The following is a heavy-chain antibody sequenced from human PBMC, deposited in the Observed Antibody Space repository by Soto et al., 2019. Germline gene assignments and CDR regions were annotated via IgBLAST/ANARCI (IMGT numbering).Heavy chain of an antibody. Sequence: GWSLRLSCAASGFTFSSYGMHWVRQAPGKGLEWVAVISYDGSNKYYADSVKGRFTISRDNSKNTLYLQMNSLRAEDTAVYYCAKEGKTGRDGYNYYFHYCGQVPLV. J-gene: IGHJ4*02. D-gene: IGHD5-18*01. V-gene: IGHV3-30*18. CDR2: ISYDGSNK. CDR1: GFTFSSYG. CDR3: AKEGKTGRDGYNYYFHY.